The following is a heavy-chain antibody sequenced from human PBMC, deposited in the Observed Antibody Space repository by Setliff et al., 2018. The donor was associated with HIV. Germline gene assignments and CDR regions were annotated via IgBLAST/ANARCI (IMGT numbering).Heavy chain of an antibody. D-gene: IGHD2-21*01. CDR1: GFSLSNGRMG. V-gene: IGHV2-26*01. CDR2: IFSNTEI. CDR3: AHRHLIFQGAFDI. J-gene: IGHJ3*02. Sequence: SGPTLVNPTETLTLTCTVSGFSLSNGRMGVSWIRQPPGKALEWLAHIFSNTEISCSTPLKSRLTISKDTSKSQVVLSLTNMDPVDTATYYCAHRHLIFQGAFDIWGQGTMVTVSS.